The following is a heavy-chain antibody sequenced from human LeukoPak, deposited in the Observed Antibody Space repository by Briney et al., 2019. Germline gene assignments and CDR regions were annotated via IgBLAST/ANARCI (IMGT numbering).Heavy chain of an antibody. CDR1: GFTFSSYG. CDR3: AKDVGATFDY. CDR2: IRYDGSNK. Sequence: GGSLRLSCAASGFTFSSYGMHWVRHAPGKGLEWVAFIRYDGSNKYYADSVKGRFTISRDNSKNTLYLQMNSLRAEDTAVYYCAKDVGATFDYWGQGTLVTVSS. J-gene: IGHJ4*02. D-gene: IGHD1-26*01. V-gene: IGHV3-30*02.